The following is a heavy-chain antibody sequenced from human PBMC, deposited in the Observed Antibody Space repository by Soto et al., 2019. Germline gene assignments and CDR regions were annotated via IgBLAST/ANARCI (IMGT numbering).Heavy chain of an antibody. Sequence: QVRLVQSGAEGKKPGPSGKVSCKASGGTFSSYSINGVRQAPGQGLEWMGEIIPIFGTANYAQKFQGRVTITADESTSTAYMELSSLRSEDTAVYYCARDGGRHSGGIDYWGQGTLVTVSS. CDR3: ARDGGRHSGGIDY. CDR1: GGTFSSYS. CDR2: IIPIFGTA. J-gene: IGHJ4*02. D-gene: IGHD1-26*01. V-gene: IGHV1-69*01.